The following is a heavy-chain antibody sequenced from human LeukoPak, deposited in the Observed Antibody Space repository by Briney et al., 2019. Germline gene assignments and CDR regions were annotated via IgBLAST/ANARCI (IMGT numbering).Heavy chain of an antibody. Sequence: GRSLRLSCAASTVTFSGYSMNWVRQAPGKGLEWVSYIEYSGTTTYYADSVKGRFTIARDDAKNSLYLQMNSLRDEDTAVYYCARILGFTLDYWGQGTLVTVSS. V-gene: IGHV3-48*02. J-gene: IGHJ4*02. CDR1: TVTFSGYS. CDR3: ARILGFTLDY. CDR2: IEYSGTTT.